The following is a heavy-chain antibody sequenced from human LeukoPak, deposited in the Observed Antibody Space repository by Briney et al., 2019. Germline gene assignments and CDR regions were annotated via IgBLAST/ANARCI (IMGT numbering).Heavy chain of an antibody. CDR3: VRLTAAGRRTDFDY. J-gene: IGHJ4*02. Sequence: GGSLRLSCAASGFTFSSYWMHWVRQAPGKGLEWVAAISYDGSNRYYADSVKGRFTISRDNSKNTLYLQMNSLRTEDTAVYYCVRLTAAGRRTDFDYWGQGTLVTVSS. V-gene: IGHV3-30*03. CDR2: ISYDGSNR. CDR1: GFTFSSYW. D-gene: IGHD6-13*01.